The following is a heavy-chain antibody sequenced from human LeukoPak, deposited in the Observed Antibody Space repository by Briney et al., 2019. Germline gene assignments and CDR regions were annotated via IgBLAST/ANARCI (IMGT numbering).Heavy chain of an antibody. V-gene: IGHV1-8*03. CDR2: MNPNSGNR. CDR1: GYTFTGYY. Sequence: ASVKVSCKASGYTFTGYYMHWVRQAPGQGLEWMGWMNPNSGNRGYAQKFQGRVTITRNTSISTAYMELSSLRSKDTAVYYCARRLGLRWDLQAFDIWGQGTMVTVSS. J-gene: IGHJ3*02. D-gene: IGHD4-23*01. CDR3: ARRLGLRWDLQAFDI.